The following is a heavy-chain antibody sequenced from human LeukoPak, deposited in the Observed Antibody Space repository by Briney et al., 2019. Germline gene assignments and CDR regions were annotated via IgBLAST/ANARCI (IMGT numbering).Heavy chain of an antibody. CDR3: ARGLHYDSSGYYGGY. Sequence: ASVKVSCKASGYTFTSYYMHWVRQAPGQGLEWMGIINPSGGSTNYAQKFQGRVTITADESTSTVYMELSSLRSEDTAVYYCARGLHYDSSGYYGGYWGQGTLVTVSS. D-gene: IGHD3-22*01. V-gene: IGHV1-46*01. CDR1: GYTFTSYY. J-gene: IGHJ4*02. CDR2: INPSGGST.